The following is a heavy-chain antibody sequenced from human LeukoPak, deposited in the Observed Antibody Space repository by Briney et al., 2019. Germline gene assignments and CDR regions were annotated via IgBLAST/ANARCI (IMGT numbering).Heavy chain of an antibody. V-gene: IGHV4-39*07. CDR1: GGSISSSSYY. D-gene: IGHD2-2*03. Sequence: SETLSLTCTVSGGSISSSSYYWGWIRQPPGKGLEWIGSIYFSGSTYYNPSLKSRVTISVDTSKNQFSLKLSSVTAADTAVYYCARSLRVGYCSSTSCNWFDLWGQGTLVTVSS. J-gene: IGHJ5*02. CDR3: ARSLRVGYCSSTSCNWFDL. CDR2: IYFSGST.